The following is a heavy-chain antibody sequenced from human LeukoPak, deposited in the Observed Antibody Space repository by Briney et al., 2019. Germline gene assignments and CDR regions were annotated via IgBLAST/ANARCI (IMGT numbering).Heavy chain of an antibody. CDR2: ISGSGGST. J-gene: IGHJ5*02. CDR1: GFTFSSYA. CDR3: ARAGRPLGWFDP. V-gene: IGHV3-23*01. Sequence: GGSLRLSCAASGFTFSSYAMSWVRQAPGKGLEWVSAISGSGGSTYYADSMKGRFTISRDNSKNTLYLQMNSLRAEDTAVYYCARAGRPLGWFDPWGQGTLVTVSS.